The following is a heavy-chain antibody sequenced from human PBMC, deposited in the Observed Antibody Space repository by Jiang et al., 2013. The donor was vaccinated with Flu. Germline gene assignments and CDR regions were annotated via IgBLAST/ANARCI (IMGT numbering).Heavy chain of an antibody. CDR1: GYSFTSYW. J-gene: IGHJ5*02. V-gene: IGHV5-51*01. Sequence: SGYSFTSYWIGWVRQMPGKGLEWMGIIYPGDSDTRYSPSFQGQVTISADKSISTAYLQWSSLKASDTAMYYCARHGGAIQTGYTYGYGGWFDPWGQGTLVTVSS. CDR3: ARHGGAIQTGYTYGYGGWFDP. D-gene: IGHD5-18*01. CDR2: IYPGDSDT.